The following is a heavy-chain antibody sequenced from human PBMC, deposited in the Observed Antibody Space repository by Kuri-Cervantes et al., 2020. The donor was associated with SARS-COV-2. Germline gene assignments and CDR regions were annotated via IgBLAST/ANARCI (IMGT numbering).Heavy chain of an antibody. D-gene: IGHD1-26*01. CDR3: VRDPSWELLKGTIQGLADAFDI. J-gene: IGHJ3*02. V-gene: IGHV1-69*13. Sequence: SVKVSCKASGGTFSSYAISWVRQAPGQGLEWMGGIIPMFDTANYAQRFQGRVTITADESTNTAYMELSSLRSEDTAVYYCVRDPSWELLKGTIQGLADAFDIWGQGTMVTDSS. CDR1: GGTFSSYA. CDR2: IIPMFDTA.